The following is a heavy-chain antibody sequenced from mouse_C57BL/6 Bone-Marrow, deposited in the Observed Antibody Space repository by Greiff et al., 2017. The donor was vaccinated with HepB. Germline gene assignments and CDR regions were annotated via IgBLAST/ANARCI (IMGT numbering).Heavy chain of an antibody. CDR3: ARTYYGSSYGGSWLAY. CDR2: IYPGDGDT. CDR1: GYAFSSSW. Sequence: QVQLKESGPELVKPGASVKISCKASGYAFSSSWMNWVKQRPGKGLEWIGRIYPGDGDTNYNGKFKGKATLTADKSSSTAYMQLSSLTSEDSAVYFCARTYYGSSYGGSWLAYWGQGTLVTVSA. V-gene: IGHV1-82*01. D-gene: IGHD1-1*01. J-gene: IGHJ3*01.